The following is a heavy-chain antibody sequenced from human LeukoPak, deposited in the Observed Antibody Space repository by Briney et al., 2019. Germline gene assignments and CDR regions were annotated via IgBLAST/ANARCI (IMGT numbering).Heavy chain of an antibody. CDR2: FDPEDGET. V-gene: IGHV1-24*01. Sequence: GASVKVSCKASGYTFTSYDINWVRQATGQGLEWMGGFDPEDGETIYAQKFQGRVTMTEDTSTDTAYMELSSLRSEDTAVYYCATDSIAVAGSFDYWGQGTLVTVSS. J-gene: IGHJ4*02. CDR1: GYTFTSYD. CDR3: ATDSIAVAGSFDY. D-gene: IGHD6-19*01.